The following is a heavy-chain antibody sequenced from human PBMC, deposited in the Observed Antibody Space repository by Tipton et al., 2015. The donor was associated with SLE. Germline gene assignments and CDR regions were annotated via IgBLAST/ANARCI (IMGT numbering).Heavy chain of an antibody. CDR3: ARGRVPDWFFDL. D-gene: IGHD3-3*01. Sequence: GLVKPSETLSLTCTVAGGSISSYYWSWIRQPPGKGLEWIGYIYYSGSTNYNPSLKSRVTISVDTSKNQFSLKLSSVTAADTAVYYCARGRVPDWFFDLWGRGTLVTVSS. V-gene: IGHV4-59*01. J-gene: IGHJ2*01. CDR1: GGSISSYY. CDR2: IYYSGST.